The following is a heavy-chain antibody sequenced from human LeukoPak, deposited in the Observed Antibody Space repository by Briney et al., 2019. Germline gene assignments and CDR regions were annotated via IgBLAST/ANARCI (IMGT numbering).Heavy chain of an antibody. CDR3: AKDDSLVEQQHDY. D-gene: IGHD6-13*01. V-gene: IGHV3-23*01. Sequence: GGSLRLSCAASGFTFSSYAMSWVRQAPGKGLEWVSAISGSGGSTYYGDSVKGRFTISRDNSKNTLYLQMNSLRADETAVYYCAKDDSLVEQQHDYWGQGTLVTVSS. J-gene: IGHJ4*02. CDR1: GFTFSSYA. CDR2: ISGSGGST.